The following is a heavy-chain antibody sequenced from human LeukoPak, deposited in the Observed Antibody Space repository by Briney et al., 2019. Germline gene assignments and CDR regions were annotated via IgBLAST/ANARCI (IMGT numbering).Heavy chain of an antibody. J-gene: IGHJ4*02. V-gene: IGHV3-20*04. CDR1: GFTFDDYG. D-gene: IGHD3-10*01. CDR2: INWNGGST. Sequence: GGSLRLSCAASGFTFDDYGMSWVRQAPGKGLEWVSDINWNGGSTGYADSVKGRFTISRDNAKNSLYLQMNSLRAEDTALYYCARDGLSYYGSGGYCDYWGQGTLVTVSS. CDR3: ARDGLSYYGSGGYCDY.